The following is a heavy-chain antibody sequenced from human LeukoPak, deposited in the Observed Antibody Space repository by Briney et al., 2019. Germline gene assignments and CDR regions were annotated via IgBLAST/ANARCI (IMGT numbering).Heavy chain of an antibody. CDR1: GGSFSGYY. CDR2: INHSGST. CDR3: ARGKQQLSFYYYYYMDA. D-gene: IGHD6-13*01. J-gene: IGHJ6*03. Sequence: PSETLSLTCAVYGGSFSGYYWSWIRQPPGKGLEWIGEINHSGSTNYNPSLKSRVTISVDTSKNQFSLKLSSVTAADTAVYYCARGKQQLSFYYYYYMDAWGKGTTVTVSS. V-gene: IGHV4-34*01.